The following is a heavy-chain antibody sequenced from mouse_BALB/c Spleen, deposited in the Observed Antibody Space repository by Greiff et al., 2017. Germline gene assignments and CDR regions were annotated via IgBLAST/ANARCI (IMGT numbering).Heavy chain of an antibody. J-gene: IGHJ3*01. Sequence: VQLQQSGAELVRSGASVKLSCTASGFNIKDYYMHWVKQRPEQGLEWIGWIDPENGDTEYAPKFQGKATMTADTSSNTAYLQLSSLTSEDTAVYYCNAGDYEGAYWGQGTLVTVSA. CDR1: GFNIKDYY. D-gene: IGHD2-4*01. CDR3: NAGDYEGAY. CDR2: IDPENGDT. V-gene: IGHV14-4*02.